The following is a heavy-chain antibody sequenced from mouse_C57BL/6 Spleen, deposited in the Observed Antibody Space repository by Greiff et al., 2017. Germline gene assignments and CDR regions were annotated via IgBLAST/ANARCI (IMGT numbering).Heavy chain of an antibody. CDR1: GYTFTSYW. J-gene: IGHJ2*01. Sequence: VQLQQPGAELVRPGSSVKLSCKASGYTFTSYWMHWVKQRPIQGLEWIGNIDPSDSETHYNQKFKDKATCTVDNSSSTAYMQLSSLTSEDSAVYYCARPSLDGGNYLDYWGQGTTLTVSS. CDR2: IDPSDSET. V-gene: IGHV1-52*01. CDR3: ARPSLDGGNYLDY.